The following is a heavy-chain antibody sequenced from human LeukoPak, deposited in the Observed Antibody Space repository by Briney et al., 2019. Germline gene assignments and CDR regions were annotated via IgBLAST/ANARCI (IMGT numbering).Heavy chain of an antibody. V-gene: IGHV1-2*02. CDR2: INPNSGGT. CDR1: GYTFTGYY. J-gene: IGHJ4*02. CDR3: AKDRPHPSVEPTNFDY. Sequence: ASVKVSCKASGYTFTGYYMYWVRQAPGQGLEWMGWINPNSGGTNYAQKFQGRVTMTRDTSISTAYMELTRLTSDDTAVYYCAKDRPHPSVEPTNFDYWGPGTLVTVSS. D-gene: IGHD5/OR15-5a*01.